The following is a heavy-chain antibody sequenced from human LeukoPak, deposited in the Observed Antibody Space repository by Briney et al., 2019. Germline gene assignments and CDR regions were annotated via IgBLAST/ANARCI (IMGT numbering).Heavy chain of an antibody. V-gene: IGHV3-30*02. Sequence: GFLRPSCAGSGFIFSNYGIHWVRQAPGKGLEWVAFIRDAKNDEYYVDSVKGRFTISRDNSKNSLYLQMNSLRREDTGLYYCAKSRAPTADPDAFDVWGQGTMVTVSS. CDR2: IRDAKNDE. J-gene: IGHJ3*01. D-gene: IGHD1-14*01. CDR1: GFIFSNYG. CDR3: AKSRAPTADPDAFDV.